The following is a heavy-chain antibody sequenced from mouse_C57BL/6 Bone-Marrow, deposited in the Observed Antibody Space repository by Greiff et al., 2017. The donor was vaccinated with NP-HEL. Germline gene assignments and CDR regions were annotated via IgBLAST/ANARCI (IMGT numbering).Heavy chain of an antibody. J-gene: IGHJ1*03. V-gene: IGHV1-72*01. CDR2: FDPNSGGT. CDR3: ARRYFDV. CDR1: GYTFTSYW. Sequence: VQLPQPVSELLKPVASVNLSCNASGYTFTSYWLHWVKPWPVRGLEWIWRFDPNSGGTKYNEKFKSKATLTVDKPSSTAYMQLSSLTSEDSAVYYCARRYFDVWGTGTTVTVSS.